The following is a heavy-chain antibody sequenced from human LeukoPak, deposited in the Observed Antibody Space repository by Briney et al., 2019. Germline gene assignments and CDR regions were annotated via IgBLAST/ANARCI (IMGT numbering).Heavy chain of an antibody. V-gene: IGHV3-23*01. Sequence: PGGSLRLSCAASGFTFSSYAMSWVRQAPGKGLEWVSAISGSGGSTYYADSVKGRFTISRDNSKNTLYLQMNSLRDEDTAFYYCARDGYSGLERNYFDYWGQGTLVTVSS. D-gene: IGHD5-12*01. CDR3: ARDGYSGLERNYFDY. CDR2: ISGSGGST. J-gene: IGHJ4*02. CDR1: GFTFSSYA.